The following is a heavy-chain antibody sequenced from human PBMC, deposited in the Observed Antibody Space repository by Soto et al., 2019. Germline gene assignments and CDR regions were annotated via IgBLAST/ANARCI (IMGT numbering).Heavy chain of an antibody. CDR1: GFTFSSYA. Sequence: GGSLRLSCAASGFTFSSYAMSWVRQAPGKGLEWVSAISGSGGSTYYADSVKGRFTISRDNSKNTLYLQMNSLRAEDTAVYYCARAGPPETRPLGWFSWGQGTLVTVSS. CDR3: ARAGPPETRPLGWFS. J-gene: IGHJ5*02. D-gene: IGHD3-10*01. CDR2: ISGSGGST. V-gene: IGHV3-23*01.